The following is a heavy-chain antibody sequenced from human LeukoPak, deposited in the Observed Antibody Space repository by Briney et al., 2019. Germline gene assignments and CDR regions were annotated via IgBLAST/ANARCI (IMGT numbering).Heavy chain of an antibody. J-gene: IGHJ4*02. CDR3: ANSIAGPQKTYYDFWSGYPPIVGYFDY. CDR2: IKQDGSEK. CDR1: GFTFSSYW. V-gene: IGHV3-7*03. Sequence: PGGSLRLSCAASGFTFSSYWMSWVRQAPGKGLEWVANIKQDGSEKYYVDSVKGRFTISRDNAKNSLYLQMNSLRAEDTAVYYCANSIAGPQKTYYDFWSGYPPIVGYFDYWGQGTLVTVSS. D-gene: IGHD3-3*01.